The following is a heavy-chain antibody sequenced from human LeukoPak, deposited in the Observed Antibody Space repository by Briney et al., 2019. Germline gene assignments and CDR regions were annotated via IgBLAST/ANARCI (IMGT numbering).Heavy chain of an antibody. J-gene: IGHJ1*01. V-gene: IGHV1-2*02. CDR3: AREGGGSYWQYFQH. D-gene: IGHD1-26*01. CDR2: INPNSGGT. Sequence: ASVKVSCKASGYTFTGYYMHWVRQAPGQGLEWMAWINPNSGGTNYAQKFQVRVTVTRDTSISTAYMELSRLRSDDTAVYYCAREGGGSYWQYFQHWGQGTLVTVSS. CDR1: GYTFTGYY.